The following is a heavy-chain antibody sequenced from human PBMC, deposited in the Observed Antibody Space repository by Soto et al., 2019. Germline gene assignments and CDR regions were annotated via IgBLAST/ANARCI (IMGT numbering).Heavy chain of an antibody. Sequence: GGSLRLSCAASGFSFSRYAIHWVRQAPGKGLEWVAVISKDGSHKYYLDSVKGRFTISRDNSKNILYLQMNSLRDEDTAVYYCARSRSGAVADSFDFWGQGTLVTVS. D-gene: IGHD3-10*01. V-gene: IGHV3-30*04. CDR1: GFSFSRYA. J-gene: IGHJ4*01. CDR2: ISKDGSHK. CDR3: ARSRSGAVADSFDF.